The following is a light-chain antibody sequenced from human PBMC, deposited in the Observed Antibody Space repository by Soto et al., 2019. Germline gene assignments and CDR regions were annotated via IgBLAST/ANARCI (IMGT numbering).Light chain of an antibody. CDR2: AAS. Sequence: DIQMTQSPSSLSASVGDRVTITCRASQNISTYLNWYQQKPGKAPKLLIYAASRLQGGVPSRFSGSGSATDFSLTLIGLQPEDLATYLCQQRYNIIFTVGPGTKLDIK. CDR3: QQRYNIIFT. J-gene: IGKJ3*01. V-gene: IGKV1-39*01. CDR1: QNISTY.